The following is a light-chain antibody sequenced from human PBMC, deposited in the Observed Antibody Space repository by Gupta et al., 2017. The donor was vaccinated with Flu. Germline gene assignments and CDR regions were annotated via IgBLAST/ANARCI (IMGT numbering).Light chain of an antibody. CDR1: SNDVGAYNY. Sequence: QSALTQPPSASGSPGQSVAISCTGTSNDVGAYNYVSWYQQHPGKAPKLMIYEVNKRPSGVPDRFSGSKSGNTASLTVSGLQAEDEADYFCASYAGSTNFYVFGTGTKVTVL. J-gene: IGLJ1*01. V-gene: IGLV2-8*01. CDR3: ASYAGSTNFYV. CDR2: EVN.